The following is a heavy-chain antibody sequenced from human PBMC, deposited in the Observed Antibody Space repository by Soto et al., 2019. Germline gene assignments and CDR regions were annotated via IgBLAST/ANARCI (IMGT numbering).Heavy chain of an antibody. V-gene: IGHV4-4*02. CDR1: GGSISSSNW. Sequence: SQTMSPTCPLSGGSISSSNWWSWIRQPPGKGVECIVEIYHSASTKYSPSLTRPVSISVDKSKNQFSLKLSSVTAADTAVYYCARITGTRGDYWGQGNLGTVSS. J-gene: IGHJ4*02. CDR3: ARITGTRGDY. D-gene: IGHD1-7*01. CDR2: IYHSAST.